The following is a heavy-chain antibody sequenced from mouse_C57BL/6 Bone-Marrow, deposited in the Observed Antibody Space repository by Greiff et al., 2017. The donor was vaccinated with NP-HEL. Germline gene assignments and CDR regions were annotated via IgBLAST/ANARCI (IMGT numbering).Heavy chain of an antibody. V-gene: IGHV14-2*01. J-gene: IGHJ4*01. CDR3: VLCYAMDY. CDR1: GFNIKDYY. CDR2: LDPEDGET. Sequence: VQLQQSGAELVKPGASVKLSCTASGFNIKDYYMHWVKQRPEQGLEWIGRLDPEDGETKSAPTFPGKAPITADTSSNTAYLQLSSLTSEDTAVYYCVLCYAMDYWGQGTSVTVSS.